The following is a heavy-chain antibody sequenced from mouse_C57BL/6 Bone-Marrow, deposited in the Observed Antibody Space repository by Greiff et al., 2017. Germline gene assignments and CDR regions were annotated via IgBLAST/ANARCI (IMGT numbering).Heavy chain of an antibody. D-gene: IGHD1-1*01. V-gene: IGHV1-55*01. Sequence: QVQLQHPGAELVKPGASVKMSCKASGYTFTSYWITWVKQRPGQGLEWIGDIYPGSGSTNYNEKFKSKATLTVDTSSSTAYMQLSSLTSEDSAVYYCARGGIYYYGSSLAWFAYWGQGTLVTVSA. CDR2: IYPGSGST. CDR3: ARGGIYYYGSSLAWFAY. CDR1: GYTFTSYW. J-gene: IGHJ3*01.